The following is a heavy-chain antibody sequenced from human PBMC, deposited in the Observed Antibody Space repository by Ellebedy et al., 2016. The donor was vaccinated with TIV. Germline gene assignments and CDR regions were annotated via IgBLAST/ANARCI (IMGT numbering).Heavy chain of an antibody. J-gene: IGHJ5*02. D-gene: IGHD3-9*01. V-gene: IGHV5-51*01. CDR2: IYPGDSDT. CDR1: GYSFTSYW. Sequence: GESLKISXKGSGYSFTSYWIGCVRQMPGKGLEWMGIIYPGDSDTRYSPSFQGQVTISADKSISTAYLQWSSLKASDTAMYYCARRLFIGSNWFDPWGQGTLVTVSS. CDR3: ARRLFIGSNWFDP.